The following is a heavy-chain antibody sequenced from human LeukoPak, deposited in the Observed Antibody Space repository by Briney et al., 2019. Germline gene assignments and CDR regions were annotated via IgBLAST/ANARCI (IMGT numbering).Heavy chain of an antibody. CDR1: GYTFTSYA. Sequence: GASVKVSCKASGYTFTSYAMNWVRQAPGQGLEWMGGIIPIFGTANYAQKFQGRVTITADESTSTAYMELSSLRSEDTAVYYCARANNYSKGSYYYYYYMDVWGKGTTVTVSS. J-gene: IGHJ6*03. V-gene: IGHV1-69*13. CDR2: IIPIFGTA. CDR3: ARANNYSKGSYYYYYYMDV. D-gene: IGHD4-11*01.